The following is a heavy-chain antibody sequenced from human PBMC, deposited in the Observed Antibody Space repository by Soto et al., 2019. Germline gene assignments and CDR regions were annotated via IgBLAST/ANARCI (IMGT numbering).Heavy chain of an antibody. CDR3: ARVFVGGYCSSTSCPAGPLYNWFDP. V-gene: IGHV4-31*03. J-gene: IGHJ5*02. CDR2: IYYSGST. CDR1: GGSISSGGYY. Sequence: KTSETLSLTCTVSGGSISSGGYYWSWIRQHPGKGLEWIGYIYYSGSTYYNPSLKSRVTISVDTSKNQFSLKLSSVTAADTAVYYCARVFVGGYCSSTSCPAGPLYNWFDPWGQGTLVTVSS. D-gene: IGHD2-2*01.